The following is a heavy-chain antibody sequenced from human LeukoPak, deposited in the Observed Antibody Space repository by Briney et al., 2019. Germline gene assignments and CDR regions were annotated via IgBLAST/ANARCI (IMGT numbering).Heavy chain of an antibody. Sequence: SETLSLTCTVSGGSISSGDYYWSWIRQPPGKGLEWIGYIYYSGSTYYNPSLKSRVTISVDTSKNQFSLKLSSVTAADTAVYYCARDLYYYGSGSSTIYYYGMDVWGQGTTVTVSS. CDR2: IYYSGST. V-gene: IGHV4-30-4*01. J-gene: IGHJ6*02. CDR3: ARDLYYYGSGSSTIYYYGMDV. CDR1: GGSISSGDYY. D-gene: IGHD3-10*01.